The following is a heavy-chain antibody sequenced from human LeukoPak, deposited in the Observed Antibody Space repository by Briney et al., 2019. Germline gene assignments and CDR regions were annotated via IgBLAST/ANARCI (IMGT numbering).Heavy chain of an antibody. V-gene: IGHV3-21*01. J-gene: IGHJ4*02. CDR1: GFRLSDFN. CDR2: ITKQSDYV. CDR3: ARDRASVNRGVIVPRVGRYFDS. Sequence: GGSLRLSCAASGFRLSDFNMNWVRQAPGKGLEWVSSITKQSDYVYYADSVTGRFTISRDNAQNSLFPQMNSLRADDTAVYYCARDRASVNRGVIVPRVGRYFDSWGLGTLVSVSS. D-gene: IGHD3-10*01.